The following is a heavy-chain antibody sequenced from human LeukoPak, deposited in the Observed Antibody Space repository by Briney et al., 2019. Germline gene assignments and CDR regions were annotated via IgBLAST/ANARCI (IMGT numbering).Heavy chain of an antibody. Sequence: ASVKVSCKGSGYTFTSYGISWVRQAPGQGLEWMGWISAYNGNTNYAQKLQGRVTMTTDTSTSTAYMELRSLRSDDTAVYYCARAYYDFWSGYFHYYYYYYMDVWGKGTAVTVSS. D-gene: IGHD3-3*01. V-gene: IGHV1-18*01. J-gene: IGHJ6*03. CDR2: ISAYNGNT. CDR1: GYTFTSYG. CDR3: ARAYYDFWSGYFHYYYYYYMDV.